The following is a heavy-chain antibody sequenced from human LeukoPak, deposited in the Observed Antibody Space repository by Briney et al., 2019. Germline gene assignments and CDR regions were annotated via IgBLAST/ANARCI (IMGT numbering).Heavy chain of an antibody. CDR1: GGSISSSSYY. CDR3: ASVAGGGNWFDP. J-gene: IGHJ5*02. CDR2: IYYSGST. V-gene: IGHV4-39*07. D-gene: IGHD6-19*01. Sequence: SETLSLTCTVSGGSISSSSYYWGWIRQPPGKGLEWIGSIYYSGSTYYNPSLKSRVTISVDTSKNQFSLKLSSVTAADTAVYYCASVAGGGNWFDPWGQGTLVTVSS.